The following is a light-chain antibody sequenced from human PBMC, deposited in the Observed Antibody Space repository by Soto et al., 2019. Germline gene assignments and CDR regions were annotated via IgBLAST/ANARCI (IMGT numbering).Light chain of an antibody. CDR1: QTISRN. CDR3: QQYGGSLLT. CDR2: AAS. Sequence: IVLTQSPATLSVSPGERATLSCRASQTISRNLAWYQQRPGQAPRLLIYAASTRATGVPARFSGSGSGTEFTLTINSLPSEDFALYYCQQYGGSLLTFGGGTRVEIK. J-gene: IGKJ4*01. V-gene: IGKV3-15*01.